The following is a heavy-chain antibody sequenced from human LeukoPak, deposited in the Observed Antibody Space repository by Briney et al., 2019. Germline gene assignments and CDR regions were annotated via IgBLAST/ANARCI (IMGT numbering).Heavy chain of an antibody. CDR2: IYPGDSDT. V-gene: IGHV5-51*01. Sequence: GESLKISCKGSGYKFNNYWIAWVRQMPGKGLEWMGFIYPGDSDTTYTPSFQGQVTISADKSISTAYLQWSSLKASDTAMYYCARHPGYSYGYGGEFDYWGQGTLVTVSS. CDR3: ARHPGYSYGYGGEFDY. J-gene: IGHJ4*02. D-gene: IGHD5-18*01. CDR1: GYKFNNYW.